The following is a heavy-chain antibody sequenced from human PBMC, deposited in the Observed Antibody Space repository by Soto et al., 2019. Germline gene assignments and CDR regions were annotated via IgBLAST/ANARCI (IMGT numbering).Heavy chain of an antibody. Sequence: PSETLSLTCTVSGGSIGSSSYYWGWIRQPPGKGLEWMGSIYYSGSTYYNPSLKSRVTMSVDTSKNQFSLRLSSVTAAEMAVYYWARRPGSSWHYFDDWGQGILVTVSS. D-gene: IGHD6-13*01. V-gene: IGHV4-39*01. CDR2: IYYSGST. J-gene: IGHJ4*02. CDR1: GGSIGSSSYY. CDR3: ARRPGSSWHYFDD.